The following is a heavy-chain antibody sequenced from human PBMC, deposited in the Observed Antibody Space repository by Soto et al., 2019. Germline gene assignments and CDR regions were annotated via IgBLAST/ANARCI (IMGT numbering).Heavy chain of an antibody. V-gene: IGHV4-39*01. Sequence: SETLSLTCTVSGGPISSSSYYWGWIRQPPGKGLEWIGSIYYSGSTYYNPSLKSRVTISVDTSKNQFSLKLSSVTAADTAVYYCARLGGDGYNYFDYWGQGTLVTVSS. CDR3: ARLGGDGYNYFDY. CDR1: GGPISSSSYY. D-gene: IGHD3-16*01. CDR2: IYYSGST. J-gene: IGHJ4*02.